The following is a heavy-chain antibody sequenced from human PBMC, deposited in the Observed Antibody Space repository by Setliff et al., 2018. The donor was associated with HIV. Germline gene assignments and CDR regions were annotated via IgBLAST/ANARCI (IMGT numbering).Heavy chain of an antibody. D-gene: IGHD3-3*01. Sequence: SETLSLTSAVYGGSFSGHYWTWIRQPPGKGLEWIGEINHSGLSNFNPSLKSRLSIPVDTPKNQFSLKLTSVTATDTAVYYCARGGGFWSGQLDYWGQGTLVTVSS. J-gene: IGHJ4*02. CDR2: INHSGLS. V-gene: IGHV4-34*01. CDR3: ARGGGFWSGQLDY. CDR1: GGSFSGHY.